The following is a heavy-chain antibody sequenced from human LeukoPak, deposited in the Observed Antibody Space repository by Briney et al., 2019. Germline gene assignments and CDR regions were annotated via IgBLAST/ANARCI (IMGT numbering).Heavy chain of an antibody. CDR1: GGSISSYY. Sequence: SETLSLTCTVSGGSISSYYWTWIRQPAGKGLEWIGRIYTSGSTNYNPSLKSRVTISVDTSKNQFSLKLSSVTAADTAVYFCARLPSRSRPFDFWGPGILVTVSS. CDR2: IYTSGST. D-gene: IGHD6-13*01. V-gene: IGHV4-4*07. J-gene: IGHJ4*02. CDR3: ARLPSRSRPFDF.